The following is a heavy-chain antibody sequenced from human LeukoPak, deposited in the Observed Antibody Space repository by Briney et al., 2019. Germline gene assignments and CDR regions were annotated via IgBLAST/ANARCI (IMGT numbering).Heavy chain of an antibody. CDR3: ALGTINKDFYFGMDV. CDR1: GFTFSDYY. CDR2: ISNSGSTV. V-gene: IGHV3-11*01. D-gene: IGHD2-8*01. Sequence: PGGSLRLSCAASGFTFSDYYMTWLRQAPGKGLEWLSYISNSGSTVFYADSVKGRYTVSRDSAKRSLYLQIESLRDDDTAVYHCALGTINKDFYFGMDVWGQGTTVTVSS. J-gene: IGHJ6*02.